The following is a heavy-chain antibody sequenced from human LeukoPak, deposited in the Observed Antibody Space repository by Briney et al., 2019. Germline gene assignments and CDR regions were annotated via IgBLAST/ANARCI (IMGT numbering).Heavy chain of an antibody. Sequence: GGSLRLSCAASGFTFSSYAMSWVRQAPGKGLEWVSAISGGGSSTYYADSVKGRFTISRDNSKNTLCLQMNSLRAEDTAVYYCAANNWNDQFDYWGQGTLVTVSS. CDR1: GFTFSSYA. CDR2: ISGGGSST. V-gene: IGHV3-23*01. D-gene: IGHD1-20*01. J-gene: IGHJ4*02. CDR3: AANNWNDQFDY.